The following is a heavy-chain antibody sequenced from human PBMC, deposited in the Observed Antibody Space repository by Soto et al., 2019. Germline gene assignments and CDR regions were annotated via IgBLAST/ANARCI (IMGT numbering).Heavy chain of an antibody. CDR2: INHSGST. D-gene: IGHD1-26*01. CDR1: GGSFSGYY. CDR3: ARVAARGAGLDAFDI. Sequence: QVQLQQWGAGLLKPSETLSLTCAVYGGSFSGYYWSWIRQPPGKGLEWIGEINHSGSTNYNPSLKSRVTIAVDTSKNQFSLKLSSVTAADTAVYYCARVAARGAGLDAFDIWGQGTMVTVSS. J-gene: IGHJ3*02. V-gene: IGHV4-34*01.